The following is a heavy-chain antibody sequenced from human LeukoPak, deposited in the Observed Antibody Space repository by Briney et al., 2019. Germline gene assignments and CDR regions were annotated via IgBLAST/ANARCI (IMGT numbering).Heavy chain of an antibody. V-gene: IGHV3-30-3*01. CDR3: ARVQSPRYCSSTSCYLNWFDP. CDR2: ISYDGSDK. J-gene: IGHJ5*02. CDR1: GFTFSSYA. Sequence: GRSLRLSCAASGFTFSSYAMHWVRQTPGKGLEWVTVISYDGSDKYYVDSVKGRFTISRDNSQNTLYLQMNSLRAEDTAVYYCARVQSPRYCSSTSCYLNWFDPWGQGTLVTVSS. D-gene: IGHD2-2*01.